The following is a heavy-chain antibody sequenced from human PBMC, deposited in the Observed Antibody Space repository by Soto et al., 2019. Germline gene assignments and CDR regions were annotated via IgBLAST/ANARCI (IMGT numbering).Heavy chain of an antibody. J-gene: IGHJ6*03. CDR2: INHSGST. Sequence: PSETLSLTCAVYGGSFSGYYWSWIRQPPGKGLEWIGEINHSGSTNYNPSLKSRVTISVDTSKNQFSLKLSSVTAADTAVYYCARGPPITIFGVVSPLRYYYYMGVWGKGTTVTVSS. CDR1: GGSFSGYY. D-gene: IGHD3-3*01. CDR3: ARGPPITIFGVVSPLRYYYYMGV. V-gene: IGHV4-34*01.